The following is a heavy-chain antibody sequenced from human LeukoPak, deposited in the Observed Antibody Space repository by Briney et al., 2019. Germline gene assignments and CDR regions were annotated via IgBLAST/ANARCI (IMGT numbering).Heavy chain of an antibody. J-gene: IGHJ4*02. CDR2: IYSGGST. CDR3: ARDDGIGGPFDY. D-gene: IGHD4-23*01. CDR1: GFTFDDYA. V-gene: IGHV3-53*01. Sequence: AGGSLRLSCAASGFTFDDYAMHWVRQAPGKGLEWVSLIYSGGSTFYADSVKGRFTISRDNSKNTLYLQMNSLRAEDTAVYYCARDDGIGGPFDYWGQGTLVTVSS.